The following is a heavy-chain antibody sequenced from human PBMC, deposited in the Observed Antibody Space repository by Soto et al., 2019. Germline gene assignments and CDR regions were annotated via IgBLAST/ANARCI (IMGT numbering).Heavy chain of an antibody. CDR3: ARPLYCSSTSCNMDV. V-gene: IGHV1-69*02. CDR2: IIPILGIA. J-gene: IGHJ6*03. CDR1: GGTFSSYT. D-gene: IGHD2-2*01. Sequence: SVKVSYKASGGTFSSYTISWVRQAPGQGLEWMGRIIPILGIANYAQKFQGRVTITADKSTSTAYMELSSLRSEDTAVYYCARPLYCSSTSCNMDVWGKGTTVTVSS.